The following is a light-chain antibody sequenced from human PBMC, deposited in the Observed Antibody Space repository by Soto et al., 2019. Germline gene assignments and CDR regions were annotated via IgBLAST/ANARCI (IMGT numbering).Light chain of an antibody. CDR1: QSVNSNY. CDR3: QQYGTSPWT. CDR2: GAS. V-gene: IGKV3-20*01. Sequence: EIVLTQSPATLSLSPGERATLSCRASQSVNSNYLAWYQQKPGQAPRLLIYGASSRATGIPKRFSGSGSGTDFTLIISRLEPEDFVVYYCQQYGTSPWTFGQGTKVDIK. J-gene: IGKJ1*01.